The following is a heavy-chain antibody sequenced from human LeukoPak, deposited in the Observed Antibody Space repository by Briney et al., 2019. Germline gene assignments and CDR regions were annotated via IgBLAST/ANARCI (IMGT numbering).Heavy chain of an antibody. Sequence: KPSETLSLTCTVSGGSISSSSYYWGWIRQPPGKGLEWIGSIYYSGSTYYNPSLKSRVTISVDTSKNQFSLKLSSVTAADTAVYYCARQSRWQQLVFYFDYWGQGTLVTVSS. V-gene: IGHV4-39*01. J-gene: IGHJ4*02. CDR1: GGSISSSSYY. CDR2: IYYSGST. CDR3: ARQSRWQQLVFYFDY. D-gene: IGHD6-13*01.